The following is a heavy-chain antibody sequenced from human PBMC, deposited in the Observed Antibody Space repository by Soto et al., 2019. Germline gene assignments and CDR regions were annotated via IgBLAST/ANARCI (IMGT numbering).Heavy chain of an antibody. CDR1: GASVRSGSYY. D-gene: IGHD4-17*01. CDR2: IYDTGTT. V-gene: IGHV4-61*01. Sequence: QVQLQESGPGLVKPSETLSLTCTVSGASVRSGSYYWSWVRQPPGRGLEWIGYIYDTGTTNYNPSLTRRVTMSVDTSKNQFSLKLNSLTDADTAVYYCARVEDYGDYFDYWGQGTLVTVSS. J-gene: IGHJ4*02. CDR3: ARVEDYGDYFDY.